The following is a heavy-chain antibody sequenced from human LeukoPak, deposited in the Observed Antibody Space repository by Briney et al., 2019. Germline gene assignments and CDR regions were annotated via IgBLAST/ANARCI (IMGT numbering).Heavy chain of an antibody. V-gene: IGHV4-39*07. J-gene: IGHJ3*02. CDR2: IYYSGST. CDR1: GGSISSSSYY. D-gene: IGHD3-16*01. CDR3: ARGGQPDAFDI. Sequence: PSETLSLTCTVSGGSISSSSYYWGWIRQPPGKGLEWIGSIYYSGSTYYNPSLKSRVTISVDTSKNQFSLKLSSVTAADTAVYYCARGGQPDAFDIWGPGTMVTVSS.